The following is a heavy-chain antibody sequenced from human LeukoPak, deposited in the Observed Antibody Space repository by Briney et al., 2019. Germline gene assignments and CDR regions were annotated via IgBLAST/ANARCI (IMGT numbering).Heavy chain of an antibody. Sequence: GGSLRLSCAASGFTFSHYYMTWIRQAPGKGLEWVSYITSTATTYYADSVKGRFTISRDNPKKSLYLQMNSLRAEDTAVYYCARDDYNWNVDAFEIWGQGTMVTVSS. D-gene: IGHD1-20*01. CDR2: ITSTATT. CDR1: GFTFSHYY. V-gene: IGHV3-69-1*01. CDR3: ARDDYNWNVDAFEI. J-gene: IGHJ3*02.